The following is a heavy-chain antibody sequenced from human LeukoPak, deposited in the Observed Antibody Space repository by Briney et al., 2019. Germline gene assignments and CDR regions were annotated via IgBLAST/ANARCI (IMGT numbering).Heavy chain of an antibody. D-gene: IGHD6-19*01. CDR2: ISAYNNNT. V-gene: IGHV1-18*01. Sequence: ASVKVSCKASGFIFSNYGINWVRQAPGQGLEWRGWISAYNNNTNYAQKLQGRVTMSTDKSTNKAYMELRSLRSDDTAVYYCARGFPSGKQWLTNWGQGTLVTVSS. CDR3: ARGFPSGKQWLTN. CDR1: GFIFSNYG. J-gene: IGHJ4*02.